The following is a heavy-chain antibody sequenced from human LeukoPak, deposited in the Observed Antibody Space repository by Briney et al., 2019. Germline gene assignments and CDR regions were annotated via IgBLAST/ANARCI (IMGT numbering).Heavy chain of an antibody. Sequence: PSETLSLTCTVSGGSISSYYRSWIRQPPGKGLEWIGYIYYSGSTNYNPSLKSRVTISVDTSKNQFSLKLSSVTAADTAVYYCARHTKKRVAFDIWGQGTMVTVSS. J-gene: IGHJ3*02. V-gene: IGHV4-59*08. D-gene: IGHD2-8*01. CDR2: IYYSGST. CDR3: ARHTKKRVAFDI. CDR1: GGSISSYY.